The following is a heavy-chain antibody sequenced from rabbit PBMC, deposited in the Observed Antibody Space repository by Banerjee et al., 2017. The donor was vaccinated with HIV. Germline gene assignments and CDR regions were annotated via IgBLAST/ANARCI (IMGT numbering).Heavy chain of an antibody. D-gene: IGHD6-1*01. Sequence: QSLEESGGGLVQPEGSLALTCKASGFTISSSYYMCWVRQAPGKGLEWIACIDTGSRGYTWYASWAKGRFTISKTSSTTVTLQMTSLTAADTATYFCARGLTLVDLWGQGTLVT. CDR3: ARGLTLVDL. J-gene: IGHJ4*01. V-gene: IGHV1S40*01. CDR1: GFTISSSYY. CDR2: IDTGSRGYT.